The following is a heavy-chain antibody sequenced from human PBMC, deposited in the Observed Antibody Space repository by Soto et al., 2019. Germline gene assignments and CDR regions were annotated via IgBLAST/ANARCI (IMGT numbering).Heavy chain of an antibody. CDR3: ARSRDTHYDSRNYYYYYYGMDV. V-gene: IGHV4-59*08. CDR1: GGSSSSYY. D-gene: IGHD3-22*01. Sequence: SETLSLTCTVSGGSSSSYYWSWIRQPPGKGLEWIGYIYYSGSTNYNPSLKSRVTISVDTSKNQFSLKLSSVTAADTAVYYCARSRDTHYDSRNYYYYYYGMDVWGQGTTVTSP. J-gene: IGHJ6*02. CDR2: IYYSGST.